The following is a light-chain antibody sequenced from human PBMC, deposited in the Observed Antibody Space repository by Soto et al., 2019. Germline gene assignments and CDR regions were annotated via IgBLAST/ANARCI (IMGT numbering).Light chain of an antibody. CDR1: SSDVGGYNY. Sequence: QSVLTQPASVSGSPGQSITISCTGTSSDVGGYNYVSWYQLHPGKAPKLMIFEVSNRPSGVSNRFSGSKSGNTASLTISGLRAEDEADYYCSSYTISGTFIFAGGTKVTVL. V-gene: IGLV2-14*01. J-gene: IGLJ2*01. CDR2: EVS. CDR3: SSYTISGTFI.